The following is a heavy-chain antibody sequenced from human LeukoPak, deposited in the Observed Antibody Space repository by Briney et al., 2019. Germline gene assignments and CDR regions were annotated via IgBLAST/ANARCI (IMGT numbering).Heavy chain of an antibody. CDR3: ARDQAPYVWGSYRYINWFDP. J-gene: IGHJ5*02. Sequence: ASVKVSCKASGYTFTSYGIGWVRQAPGQGLEWMGWISAYNGNTNYAQKLQGRVTMTTDTSTSTAYMELRSLRSDDTAVYYCARDQAPYVWGSYRYINWFDPWGQGTLVTVSS. D-gene: IGHD3-16*02. CDR1: GYTFTSYG. CDR2: ISAYNGNT. V-gene: IGHV1-18*01.